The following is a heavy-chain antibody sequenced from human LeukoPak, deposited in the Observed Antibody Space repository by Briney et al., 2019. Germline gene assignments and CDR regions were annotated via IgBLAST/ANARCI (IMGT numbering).Heavy chain of an antibody. J-gene: IGHJ4*02. CDR2: IKQDGSER. CDR3: AKGSSWFDY. Sequence: RPGGSLRLSCAASGFTFSNYWMTWVRQAPGKGLEWVANIKQDGSERYYVDSVKGRFTISRDNAKNSLYLQMNSLRTEDAALYYCAKGSSWFDYWGQGTLVTVSS. V-gene: IGHV3-7*03. D-gene: IGHD6-13*01. CDR1: GFTFSNYW.